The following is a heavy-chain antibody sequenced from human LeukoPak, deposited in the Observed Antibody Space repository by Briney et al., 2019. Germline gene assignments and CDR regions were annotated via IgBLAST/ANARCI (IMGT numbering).Heavy chain of an antibody. Sequence: GGSLRLSCVASGFVFDNYWMSWVRQAPGKGLEWVASIKEDGSEKDYVDSVKGRFTVSRDNAQSSVSLQMHSLRVEDTATYYCASRPPGDYAPWTGHSTGMPFDYWGQGTLVIVSS. V-gene: IGHV3-7*03. J-gene: IGHJ4*02. CDR2: IKEDGSEK. CDR3: ASRPPGDYAPWTGHSTGMPFDY. CDR1: GFVFDNYW. D-gene: IGHD3/OR15-3a*01.